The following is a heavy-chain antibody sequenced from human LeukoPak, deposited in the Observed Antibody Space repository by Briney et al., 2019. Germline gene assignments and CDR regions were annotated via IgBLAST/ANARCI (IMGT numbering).Heavy chain of an antibody. Sequence: GGSLRLSCAASGFTFSSYWMSWVRQAPGKGLEWVSVIYSGGSTYYADSVKGRFTISRDNAKNSLYLQMNSLRAEDTAVYYCARVWREWVLRPDAFDIWGQGTMVTVSS. CDR3: ARVWREWVLRPDAFDI. D-gene: IGHD1-26*01. J-gene: IGHJ3*02. CDR2: IYSGGST. CDR1: GFTFSSYW. V-gene: IGHV3-66*01.